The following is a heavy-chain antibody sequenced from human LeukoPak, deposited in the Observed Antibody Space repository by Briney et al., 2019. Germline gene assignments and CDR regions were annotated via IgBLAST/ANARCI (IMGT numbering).Heavy chain of an antibody. J-gene: IGHJ4*02. CDR3: SRSYYSSSWYYFDL. V-gene: IGHV1-18*01. D-gene: IGHD4-11*01. CDR2: IKIGEGTT. CDR1: GYTFIDFG. Sequence: ASVKVSCKAAGYTFIDFGITWVRQAPGQGPEWMGWIKIGEGTTHSAQKFQDRVSMTRDRSSNTAFLELRSLRSDDTAVYFCSRSYYSSSWYYFDLWGQGTLVTVSS.